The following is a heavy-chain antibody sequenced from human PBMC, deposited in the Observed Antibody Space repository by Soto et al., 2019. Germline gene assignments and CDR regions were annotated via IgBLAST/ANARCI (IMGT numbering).Heavy chain of an antibody. Sequence: WETLSLTCSVSGDSISSGGYYWGWVRQPPGQGLEWIGSIFYNGNRFYNPSLKSRVAISVDTSKNQFSLKMSSVIGADTAVYYCARHLGRGWFDPWGQGTLVTVSS. J-gene: IGHJ5*02. D-gene: IGHD7-27*01. CDR3: ARHLGRGWFDP. CDR1: GDSISSGGYY. V-gene: IGHV4-39*01. CDR2: IFYNGNR.